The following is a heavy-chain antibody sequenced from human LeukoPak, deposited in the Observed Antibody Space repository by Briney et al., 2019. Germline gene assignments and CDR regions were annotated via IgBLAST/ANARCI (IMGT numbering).Heavy chain of an antibody. CDR3: ARDGGSYLFDY. CDR2: IYYSGST. CDR1: GGSISSYY. D-gene: IGHD1-26*01. J-gene: IGHJ4*02. Sequence: SETLPLTCTVSGGSISSYYWSWIRQPPGKGLEWIGYIYYSGSTNYNPSLKSRVTISVDTSKNQFSLKLSSVTAADTAVYYCARDGGSYLFDYWGQGTLVTVSS. V-gene: IGHV4-59*01.